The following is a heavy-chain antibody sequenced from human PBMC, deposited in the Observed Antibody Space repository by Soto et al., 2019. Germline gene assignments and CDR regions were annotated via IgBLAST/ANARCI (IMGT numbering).Heavy chain of an antibody. J-gene: IGHJ6*02. D-gene: IGHD3-3*01. Sequence: LRLSCAASGFTFSSYVMCWVRQAPGHGLVGVSAVSGSGVSTYYADSVKGRFTITRDNAKTTMYLQMNSQIAEDTAVYYCANSVEDCWSGYKINGMDVWGQGTTVTVSS. CDR2: VSGSGVST. CDR1: GFTFSSYV. V-gene: IGHV3-23*01. CDR3: ANSVEDCWSGYKINGMDV.